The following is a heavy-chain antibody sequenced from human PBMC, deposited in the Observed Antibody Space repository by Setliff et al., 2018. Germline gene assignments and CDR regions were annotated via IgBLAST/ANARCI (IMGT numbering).Heavy chain of an antibody. Sequence: SVKVSCKASGYTFTSYGISWVRQAPGQGLEWMGGIIPILGIANYAQKFQGRVTITADESTSTAYMELSSLRSEDTAVYYCARDRGQDDWFPFDYWGQGTLVTVSS. CDR1: GYTFTSYG. V-gene: IGHV1-69*10. D-gene: IGHD3-9*01. J-gene: IGHJ4*02. CDR3: ARDRGQDDWFPFDY. CDR2: IIPILGIA.